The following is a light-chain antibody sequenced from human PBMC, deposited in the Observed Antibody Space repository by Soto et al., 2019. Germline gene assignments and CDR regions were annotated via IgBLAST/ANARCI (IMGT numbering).Light chain of an antibody. CDR3: QQYYSFPST. CDR2: DAS. J-gene: IGKJ1*01. Sequence: DVEMTQSLATLSVYAGDGVTITCRASQRIRTWLAWYQQKPGKAPKLLISDASSLATGVPSRFSGSGSGTEFTPTISSPQPDDFATYYCQQYYSFPSTFGQGTKVAIK. CDR1: QRIRTW. V-gene: IGKV1-5*01.